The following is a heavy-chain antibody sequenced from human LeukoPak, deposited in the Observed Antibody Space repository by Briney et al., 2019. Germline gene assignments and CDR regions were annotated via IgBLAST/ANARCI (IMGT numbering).Heavy chain of an antibody. CDR1: GFTFSNYA. V-gene: IGHV3-23*01. CDR3: AKRGYCSGGACYSGAAPHFDY. Sequence: GGSLRLSCAASGFTFSNYAMSWVRQAPGKGLEWVSAIRGTADNAYYADSVKGRFTISRDNSESTLYLQMNSLRAEDTAVYYCAKRGYCSGGACYSGAAPHFDYWGQGTLVTVSS. D-gene: IGHD2-15*01. J-gene: IGHJ4*02. CDR2: IRGTADNA.